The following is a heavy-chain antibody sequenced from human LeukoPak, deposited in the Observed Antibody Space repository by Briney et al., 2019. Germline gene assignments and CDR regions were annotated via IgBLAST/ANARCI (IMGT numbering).Heavy chain of an antibody. CDR2: IYKSGTT. V-gene: IGHV4-39*07. J-gene: IGHJ4*02. CDR1: GGSINSHDYY. D-gene: IGHD3-9*01. CDR3: ARVSTYHDSLTGYYEPFAY. Sequence: MASETLSLTCTVSGGSINSHDYYWGWVRQPPGKGLEWIGTIYKSGTTYYNPSLKSRVSMSVDTSKNQFSLKLQSATAADTAVYYCARVSTYHDSLTGYYEPFAYWGQGTVVAVSS.